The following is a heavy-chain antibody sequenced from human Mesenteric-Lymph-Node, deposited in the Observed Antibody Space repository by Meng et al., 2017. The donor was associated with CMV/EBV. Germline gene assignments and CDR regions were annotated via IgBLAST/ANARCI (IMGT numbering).Heavy chain of an antibody. CDR3: VRARSGGLDY. CDR2: ISSSGSAI. V-gene: IGHV3-48*03. D-gene: IGHD2-15*01. J-gene: IGHJ4*02. Sequence: GESLKISCAASGFTFSSYEMNWVRQAPGKGLEWVSHISSSGSAIYYADSVKGRFTISRDNAKNSVYLQMNSLRAEDTALYYCVRARSGGLDYWGQGTLVTVSS. CDR1: GFTFSSYE.